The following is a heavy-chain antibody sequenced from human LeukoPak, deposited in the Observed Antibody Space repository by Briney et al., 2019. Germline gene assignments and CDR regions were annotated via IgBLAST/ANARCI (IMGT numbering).Heavy chain of an antibody. CDR2: INPSGGST. CDR3: ATRRGSYSTFDY. V-gene: IGHV1-46*01. Sequence: ASVKVSCKASGYTFTSYYMHWVRQAPGQGLEWMGIINPSGGSTSYAQKFQGRVTMTRDMSTSTVYMELSSLRSEDTAVYYCATRRGSYSTFDYWGQGTPVTVSS. D-gene: IGHD3-10*01. J-gene: IGHJ4*02. CDR1: GYTFTSYY.